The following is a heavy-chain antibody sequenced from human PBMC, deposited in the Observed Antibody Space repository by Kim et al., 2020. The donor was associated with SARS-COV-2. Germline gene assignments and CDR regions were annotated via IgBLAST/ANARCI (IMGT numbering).Heavy chain of an antibody. J-gene: IGHJ6*02. CDR3: AKDLTQQQLAVRRVYYGMDV. CDR2: ISHDGTDK. D-gene: IGHD6-13*01. Sequence: GGSLRLSCAVSGFSFSAYGMQWVRQAPGKGLEWVALISHDGTDKYYTDSVKGRFTISRDNSKNTLYLQMSSLRAEDTAVFYCAKDLTQQQLAVRRVYYGMDVWGQGTTVTVSS. V-gene: IGHV3-30*18. CDR1: GFSFSAYG.